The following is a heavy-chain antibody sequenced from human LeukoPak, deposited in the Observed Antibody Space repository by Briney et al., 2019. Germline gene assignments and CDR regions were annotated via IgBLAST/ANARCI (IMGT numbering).Heavy chain of an antibody. J-gene: IGHJ4*02. CDR1: GFTFSSYS. Sequence: GGSLRLSCAASGFTFSSYSMNWVRQAPGKGLEWVSSISSSSSYIYYADSAKGRFTISRVNAKNSLYLQMNSLRAEDTAVYYCARDLHPYNWNYGDYFDYWGQGTLVTVSS. CDR2: ISSSSSYI. CDR3: ARDLHPYNWNYGDYFDY. D-gene: IGHD1-7*01. V-gene: IGHV3-21*01.